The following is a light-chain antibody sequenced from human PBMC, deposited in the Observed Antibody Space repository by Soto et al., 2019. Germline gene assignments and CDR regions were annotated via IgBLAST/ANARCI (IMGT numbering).Light chain of an antibody. J-gene: IGKJ1*01. CDR2: GAS. V-gene: IGKV3-20*01. CDR1: QDVSSSY. CDR3: QQYGSSPWT. Sequence: ELVLTQSPATLSLSPGERATLSCRASQDVSSSYLAWYQQKPGQAPRLLIYGASSRATGIPDRFSGSGSGTDFTLTISRLEPEDFAVYYCQQYGSSPWTFGQGTKVDIK.